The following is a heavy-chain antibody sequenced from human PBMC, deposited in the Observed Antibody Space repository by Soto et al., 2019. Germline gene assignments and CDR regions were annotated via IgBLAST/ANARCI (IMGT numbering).Heavy chain of an antibody. D-gene: IGHD3-9*01. Sequence: QVTLKESGPVLVKPTETLTLTCTVSGFSLSNARMGVSWIRQPPGKALEWLAHIFSNDEKSYSTSLKSRLTISKDTSKSQVVLTMTNMDPVDTATYYCARTHSLWDILTGYSGFDAFDIWGQGTMVTVSS. J-gene: IGHJ3*02. CDR2: IFSNDEK. CDR1: GFSLSNARMG. CDR3: ARTHSLWDILTGYSGFDAFDI. V-gene: IGHV2-26*01.